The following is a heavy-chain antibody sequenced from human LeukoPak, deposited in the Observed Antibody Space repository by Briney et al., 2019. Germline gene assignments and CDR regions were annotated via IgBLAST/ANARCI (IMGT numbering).Heavy chain of an antibody. D-gene: IGHD6-25*01. CDR2: ITYDGSDK. V-gene: IGHV3-30*03. CDR3: TRAAKTDIDY. CDR1: GFTFSSYD. Sequence: GGSLRLSCAASGFTFSSYDMYWVRQAPGKGLEWVAGITYDGSDKYYADSVKGRFTISRDNSKNTLCLQMNSLRVEDTAVYYCTRAAKTDIDYWGQGTLVTVSS. J-gene: IGHJ4*02.